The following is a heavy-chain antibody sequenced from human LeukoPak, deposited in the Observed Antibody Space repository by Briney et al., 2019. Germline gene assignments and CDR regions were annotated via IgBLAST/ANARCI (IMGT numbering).Heavy chain of an antibody. CDR1: GFTFSSYG. Sequence: GGSLRLSCAASGFTFSSYGMHWVRQAPGKGLEWVAVISYDGSNKYYADSVKGRFTISRDNSKNTQYLQMNSLRAEDTAVYYCAKGYCGGDCPFDYWGQGTLVTVSS. CDR3: AKGYCGGDCPFDY. J-gene: IGHJ4*02. D-gene: IGHD2-21*01. CDR2: ISYDGSNK. V-gene: IGHV3-30*18.